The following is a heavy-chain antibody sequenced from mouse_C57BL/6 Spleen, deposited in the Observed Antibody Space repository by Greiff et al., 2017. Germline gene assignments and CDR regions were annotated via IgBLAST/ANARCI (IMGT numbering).Heavy chain of an antibody. V-gene: IGHV1-26*01. J-gene: IGHJ2*01. D-gene: IGHD2-3*01. Sequence: EVQLQQSGPELVKPGASVKISCKASGYTFTDYYMNWVKQSHGKSLEWIGDINPNNGGTSYNQKFKGKATLTVDKSSSTAYMELRSLTSEDSAVYYCARSYDGYSLYYFDYWGQGTTLTGSS. CDR1: GYTFTDYY. CDR2: INPNNGGT. CDR3: ARSYDGYSLYYFDY.